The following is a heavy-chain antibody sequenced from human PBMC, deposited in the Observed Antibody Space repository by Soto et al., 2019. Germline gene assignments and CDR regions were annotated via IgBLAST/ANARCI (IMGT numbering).Heavy chain of an antibody. Sequence: PGGSLRLSCAASGFTFNRYAMSWVRQAPGKGLEWVSTISGRGDDTYYTDSVKGRFTISRDNSKNTLYVHMNSLRAEDTAVYYCARAQPTYSSSYFDYWGQGTLVAVSS. J-gene: IGHJ4*02. CDR3: ARAQPTYSSSYFDY. CDR1: GFTFNRYA. D-gene: IGHD3-22*01. CDR2: ISGRGDDT. V-gene: IGHV3-23*01.